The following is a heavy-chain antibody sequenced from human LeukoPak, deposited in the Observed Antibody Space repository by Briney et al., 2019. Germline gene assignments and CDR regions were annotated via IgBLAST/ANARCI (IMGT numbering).Heavy chain of an antibody. J-gene: IGHJ4*02. D-gene: IGHD2-2*02. CDR1: GFTVSSNF. Sequence: GGSLRLSCAASGFTVSSNFMSWVRQAPAKGLEWVAVIFSGGTIYYADSVKGRFTISRDNSKNKLYLKINNLSAEDTAVYYCARGAIPAVLYYFDYWGQGSLVTVSS. CDR2: IFSGGTI. CDR3: ARGAIPAVLYYFDY. V-gene: IGHV3-66*01.